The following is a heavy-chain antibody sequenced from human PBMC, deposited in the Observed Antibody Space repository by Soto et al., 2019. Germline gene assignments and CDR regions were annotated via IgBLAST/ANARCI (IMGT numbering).Heavy chain of an antibody. Sequence: QVQLQESGPGLVKPSQTLSLTCTVSGGSISSGGYYWSWIRQHPGKGLEWIGYIYYSGSTYYNPSLKRRVTISVDTSKNQFSLKLSSVAAADTAVYYCARAGYGSGSYYNRAEYFQHWGQGTLVTVSS. D-gene: IGHD3-10*01. V-gene: IGHV4-31*03. CDR1: GGSISSGGYY. CDR2: IYYSGST. CDR3: ARAGYGSGSYYNRAEYFQH. J-gene: IGHJ1*01.